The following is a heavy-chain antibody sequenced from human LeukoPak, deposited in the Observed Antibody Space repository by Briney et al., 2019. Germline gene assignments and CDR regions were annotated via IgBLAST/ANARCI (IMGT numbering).Heavy chain of an antibody. V-gene: IGHV3-21*01. J-gene: IGHJ4*02. Sequence: GGSLRLSCAASGFTFSSYSMNWVRQAPGKGLEWVSSISSSSYIYYADSVKGRFTISRDNAKNSLYLQMNSLRAEDTAVYYCATGYGSGSYQLSYWGQGTLVTVSS. CDR2: ISSSSYI. CDR1: GFTFSSYS. D-gene: IGHD3-10*01. CDR3: ATGYGSGSYQLSY.